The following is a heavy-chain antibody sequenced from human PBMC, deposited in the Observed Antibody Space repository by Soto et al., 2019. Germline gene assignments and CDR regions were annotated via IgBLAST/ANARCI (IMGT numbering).Heavy chain of an antibody. CDR3: AREGNAVAARYYYDSSGYYDAFDI. V-gene: IGHV3-48*02. CDR1: GFTFSSYS. Sequence: GESLKISCAASGFTFSSYSMNWVRQAPGKGLEWVSYISSSSSTIYYADSVKGRFTISRDNAKNSLYLQMNSLRDEDTAVYYCAREGNAVAARYYYDSSGYYDAFDIWGQGTMVTVSS. J-gene: IGHJ3*02. CDR2: ISSSSSTI. D-gene: IGHD3-22*01.